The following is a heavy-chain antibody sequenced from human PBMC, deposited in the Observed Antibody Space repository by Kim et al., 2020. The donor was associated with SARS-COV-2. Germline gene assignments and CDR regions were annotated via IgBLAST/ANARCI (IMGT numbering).Heavy chain of an antibody. CDR1: GYSFTSYW. V-gene: IGHV5-51*01. Sequence: GESLKISCKGSGYSFTSYWIGWVRQMPGKGLEWMGIIYPGDSDTRYSPSFQGQVTISADKSISTAYLQWSSLKASDTAMYYCARLSLDSGWFYYGMDVWGQGTTVTVSS. D-gene: IGHD6-19*01. CDR3: ARLSLDSGWFYYGMDV. CDR2: IYPGDSDT. J-gene: IGHJ6*02.